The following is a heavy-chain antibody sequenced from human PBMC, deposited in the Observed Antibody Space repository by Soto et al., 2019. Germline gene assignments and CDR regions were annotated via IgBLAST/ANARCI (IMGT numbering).Heavy chain of an antibody. CDR2: IYYSGST. V-gene: IGHV4-39*01. Sequence: QLQLQESGPGLVKPSETLSLTCTVSGGSISSSSYYWGWIRQPPGKGLEWIGSIYYSGSTYYNPSLKSRVTISVDTSKNQFSLELSSVTAADTAVYYCARQGYDSSGYYYVSSGMDVWGQGTTVTVSS. CDR1: GGSISSSSYY. D-gene: IGHD3-22*01. CDR3: ARQGYDSSGYYYVSSGMDV. J-gene: IGHJ6*02.